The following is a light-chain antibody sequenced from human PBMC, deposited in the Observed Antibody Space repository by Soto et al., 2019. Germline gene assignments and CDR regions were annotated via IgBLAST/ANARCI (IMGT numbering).Light chain of an antibody. V-gene: IGKV1-6*01. CDR2: GTS. CDR3: LQASSYPRT. J-gene: IGKJ1*01. Sequence: AIQMTQSPSSLSASVGDRVTITCRASQGIGTELGWYQQRPGKAPRLLIYGTSTLQYGVPSRFSGSGSATDFTLIISSLQPEDFATYYCLQASSYPRTFGQGTKVEIK. CDR1: QGIGTE.